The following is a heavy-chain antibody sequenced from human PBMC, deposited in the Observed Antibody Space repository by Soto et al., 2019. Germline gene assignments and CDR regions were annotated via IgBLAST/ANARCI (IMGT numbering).Heavy chain of an antibody. Sequence: ASVKVSCKASGYTFTGYYLHWVRQAPGQGLEWMGRIDPDSGDRDHSENCLVTVTLTRDTAIDTAYLEVTGLTLDDTAVYYCARGTLEWGQGTLVTVSS. D-gene: IGHD1-1*01. CDR1: GYTFTGYY. CDR2: IDPDSGDR. CDR3: ARGTLE. V-gene: IGHV1-2*02. J-gene: IGHJ4*02.